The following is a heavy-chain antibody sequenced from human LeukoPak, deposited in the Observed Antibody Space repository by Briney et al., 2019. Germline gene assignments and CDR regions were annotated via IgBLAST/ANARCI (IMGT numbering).Heavy chain of an antibody. CDR1: GFTFSSYG. Sequence: PGRSLRLSCAASGFTFSSYGMHWVRQAPGKGLEWVAVIWYDGSNKYYADSVKGRFTISRDNSKNTLYLQMNSLRAEDTAVYYCARSQNPYYYGPGAFDYWGQGTLVTVSS. V-gene: IGHV3-33*01. D-gene: IGHD3-10*01. J-gene: IGHJ4*02. CDR2: IWYDGSNK. CDR3: ARSQNPYYYGPGAFDY.